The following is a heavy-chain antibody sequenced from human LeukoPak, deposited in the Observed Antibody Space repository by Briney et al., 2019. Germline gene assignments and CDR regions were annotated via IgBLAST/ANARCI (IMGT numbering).Heavy chain of an antibody. CDR1: GFTFSSYG. J-gene: IGHJ4*02. CDR3: AKDPGGY. CDR2: IRDDGRNK. Sequence: GGSLRLSCAASGFTFSSYGMHWVRQAPGKGLEWVAFIRDDGRNKYYADSVKGRCTISRDNSKNTLYLQMNSLRAEDTAVYYCAKDPGGYWGQGTLVTVSS. V-gene: IGHV3-30*02. D-gene: IGHD1-26*01.